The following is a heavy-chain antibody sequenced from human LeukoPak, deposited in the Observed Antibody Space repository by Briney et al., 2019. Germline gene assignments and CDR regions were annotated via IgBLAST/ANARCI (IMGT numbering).Heavy chain of an antibody. CDR1: AFTFSNAW. D-gene: IGHD2-2*01. J-gene: IGHJ4*02. CDR2: IKSNTDGGTT. V-gene: IGHV3-15*01. CDR3: TTGYCSVTSCHRSLYFDY. Sequence: AGGSLRLSCAASAFTFSNAWMSWVRQAPGKGLEWVGRIKSNTDGGTTDFAAPVKGRFTISRDDSKNTLYLQMDSLKTEDTALYYCTTGYCSVTSCHRSLYFDYWGQGTLATVSS.